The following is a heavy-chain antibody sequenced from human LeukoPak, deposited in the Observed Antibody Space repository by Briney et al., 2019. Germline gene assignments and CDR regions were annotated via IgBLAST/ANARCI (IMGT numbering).Heavy chain of an antibody. CDR2: ISSSGSTI. CDR1: GFTFSSYE. J-gene: IGHJ4*02. CDR3: ARPNYYYDSSGYLDY. V-gene: IGHV3-48*03. Sequence: GGSLRLSCAASGFTFSSYEMNWVRQAPGKGLEWVSYISSSGSTIYYADSVKGRFTISRDNSKNTLYLQMNSLRAEDTAVYYCARPNYYYDSSGYLDYWGQGTLVTVSS. D-gene: IGHD3-22*01.